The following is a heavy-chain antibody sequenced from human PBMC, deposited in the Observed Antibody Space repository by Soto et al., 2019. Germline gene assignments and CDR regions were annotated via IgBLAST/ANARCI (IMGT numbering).Heavy chain of an antibody. CDR2: ISAYNGNT. V-gene: IGHV1-18*01. Sequence: ASVKVSCKASGYTFTSYGISWVRQAPGQGLEWMGWISAYNGNTNHAQKLQGRVTMTTDTSTSTAYMELRSLRSDDTAVYYCARERWLLWFGELSSYYGMDVRGQGTTVTVSS. D-gene: IGHD3-10*01. J-gene: IGHJ6*02. CDR1: GYTFTSYG. CDR3: ARERWLLWFGELSSYYGMDV.